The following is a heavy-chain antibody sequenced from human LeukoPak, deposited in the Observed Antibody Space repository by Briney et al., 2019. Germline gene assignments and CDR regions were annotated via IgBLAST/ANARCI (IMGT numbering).Heavy chain of an antibody. V-gene: IGHV1-69*06. CDR2: IIPIYGTT. CDR3: ARDRWPVTRIQYYYYMDV. J-gene: IGHJ6*03. D-gene: IGHD4-17*01. CDR1: GGTFSNYA. Sequence: ASVKVSCKASGGTFSNYAVSWERQAPGQGLEWMGGIIPIYGTTNYAQKFQGRVTITADKSTSTVYMELSSLRSEDTAVYYCARDRWPVTRIQYYYYMDVWGKGTTVTVSS.